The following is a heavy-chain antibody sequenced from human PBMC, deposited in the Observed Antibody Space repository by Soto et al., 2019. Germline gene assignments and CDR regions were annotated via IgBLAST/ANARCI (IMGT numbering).Heavy chain of an antibody. CDR1: GFTFSSYG. Sequence: PGWSLTLSCAASGFTFSSYGMHWVRQAPGKGLEWVAVISYDGSNKYYADSVKGRFTISRDNSKNTLYLEMNSLRAEDTAVYYCAKDCRTSPAQFIDYWGQGTLVTVSS. D-gene: IGHD2-2*01. CDR2: ISYDGSNK. V-gene: IGHV3-30*18. CDR3: AKDCRTSPAQFIDY. J-gene: IGHJ4*02.